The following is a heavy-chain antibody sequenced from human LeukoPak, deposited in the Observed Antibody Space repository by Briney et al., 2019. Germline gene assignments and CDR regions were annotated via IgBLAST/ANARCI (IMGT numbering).Heavy chain of an antibody. CDR3: ASLHQVRGLTVFDY. CDR2: INHGGST. V-gene: IGHV4-34*01. J-gene: IGHJ4*02. D-gene: IGHD3-10*01. Sequence: SETLSLTCAVYGGSFSGYYWSWIRQPPGKGLEWIGEINHGGSTTYNPSLKSRATISVDTSKNQFSLKLSSVTAADTAVYYCASLHQVRGLTVFDYWGQGTLVTVSP. CDR1: GGSFSGYY.